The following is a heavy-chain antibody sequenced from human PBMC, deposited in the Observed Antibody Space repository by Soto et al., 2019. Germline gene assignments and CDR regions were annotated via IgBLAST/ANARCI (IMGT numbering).Heavy chain of an antibody. D-gene: IGHD6-6*01. CDR2: IVPRFGTP. V-gene: IGHV1-69*01. CDR1: GGTFSSYA. Sequence: QVQLVQSGAEVKKPGSSVKVSCKASGGTFSSYAISWVRQAPGQGLEWMGGIVPRFGTPNYAQKFQGRLPLTADESTSTAYMELSSLISDDTAGYDCAREHQYSGSSAASRYWGQGTLVTVSS. CDR3: AREHQYSGSSAASRY. J-gene: IGHJ4*02.